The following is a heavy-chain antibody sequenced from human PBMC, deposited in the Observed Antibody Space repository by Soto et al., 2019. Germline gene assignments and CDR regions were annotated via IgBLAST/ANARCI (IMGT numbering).Heavy chain of an antibody. V-gene: IGHV3-23*01. Sequence: EVQLLESGGGLVQPGGSLRLSCAASGFTFSSYAMSWVRQAPGKGLEWVSAISGSGGSTYYADSVKGRFTISRDNSKNTLYLQMNSLRAEDTAVYYCAKSLGEQKYSSSWYTDAFDIWGQGTMVTVSS. CDR2: ISGSGGST. CDR1: GFTFSSYA. D-gene: IGHD6-13*01. CDR3: AKSLGEQKYSSSWYTDAFDI. J-gene: IGHJ3*02.